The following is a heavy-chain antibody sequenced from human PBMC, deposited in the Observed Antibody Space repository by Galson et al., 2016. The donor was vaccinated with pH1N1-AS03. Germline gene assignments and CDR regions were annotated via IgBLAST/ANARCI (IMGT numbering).Heavy chain of an antibody. J-gene: IGHJ3*02. D-gene: IGHD6-25*01. CDR3: ARVQMLGAGTNDAFDI. V-gene: IGHV4-38-2*01. CDR2: IYQSGTT. Sequence: ETLSLTCGVSGYSISNSYYWGWIRQPPGKGLEWIGNIYQSGTTYYNPSLRSLVSISVDKSKNQFSLRLSSVTAADTAVYYCARVQMLGAGTNDAFDIWGQGTMVIVSS. CDR1: GYSISNSYY.